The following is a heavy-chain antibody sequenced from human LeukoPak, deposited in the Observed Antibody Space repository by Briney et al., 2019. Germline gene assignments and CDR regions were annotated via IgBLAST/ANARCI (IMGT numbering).Heavy chain of an antibody. J-gene: IGHJ4*02. CDR1: GGTIRSYY. D-gene: IGHD1-14*01. CDR2: IYCSGST. CDR3: ARDLGGNPWYFDY. V-gene: IGHV4-59*01. Sequence: SSETLSLTCTVSGGTIRSYYWSWIRQPPGKGLEWIGNIYCSGSTNVHPSLKSRVTISVDTSKNQLSLDLSSVTTADTAVYYCARDLGGNPWYFDYWGQGILVTVSS.